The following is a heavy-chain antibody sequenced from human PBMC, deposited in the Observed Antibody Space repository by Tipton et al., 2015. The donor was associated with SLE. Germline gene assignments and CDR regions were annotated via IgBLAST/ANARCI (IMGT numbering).Heavy chain of an antibody. CDR3: AKSRTAAGMDSAVWSFDL. CDR2: IDSDGGTT. J-gene: IGHJ2*01. Sequence: SLRLSCAASGFRFSDYWMHWVRQAPGKGLVWVSRIDSDGGTTSYADSVKGRFTISRDNAKNMLYLQMNSLRAEDTAMYYCAKSRTAAGMDSAVWSFDLWGRGTLVTVSS. D-gene: IGHD6-13*01. CDR1: GFRFSDYW. V-gene: IGHV3-74*01.